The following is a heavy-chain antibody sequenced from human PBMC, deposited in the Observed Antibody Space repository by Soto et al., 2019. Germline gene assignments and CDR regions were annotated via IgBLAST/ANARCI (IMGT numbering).Heavy chain of an antibody. J-gene: IGHJ1*01. CDR1: GGTFSSYA. Sequence: SVKVSCKASGGTFSSYAISWVQQAPGQGLEWMGGIIPIFGTANYAQKFQGRVTITADKSTSTAYMELSSLRSEDTAVYYCAREYRGYSYGYWAFEYFQHWGQGXLVTVYS. V-gene: IGHV1-69*06. D-gene: IGHD5-18*01. CDR3: AREYRGYSYGYWAFEYFQH. CDR2: IIPIFGTA.